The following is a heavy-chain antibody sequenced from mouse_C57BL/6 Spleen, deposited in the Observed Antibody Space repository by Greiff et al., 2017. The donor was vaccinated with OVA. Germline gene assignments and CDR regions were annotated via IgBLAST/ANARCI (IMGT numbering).Heavy chain of an antibody. CDR2: INPNNGGT. D-gene: IGHD1-1*01. CDR1: GYTFTDYY. Sequence: EVQLQQSGPELVKPGASVKISCKASGYTFTDYYMNWVKQSHGKSLEWIGDINPNNGGTSYNQKFKGKATLTVDKSSSTAYMELRSLTSEDSAVYYCARIYWDYWGQGTTLTVSS. V-gene: IGHV1-26*01. J-gene: IGHJ2*01. CDR3: ARIYWDY.